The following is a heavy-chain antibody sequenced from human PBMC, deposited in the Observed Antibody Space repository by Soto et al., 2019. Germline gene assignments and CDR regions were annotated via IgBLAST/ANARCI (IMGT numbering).Heavy chain of an antibody. V-gene: IGHV5-51*01. CDR3: ARQRNYDSTWAYYYYGMDV. Sequence: TGESLKISCKGSGYSFTSYWIGWVRQMPGKGLEWMGIIYPGDSDTRYSPSFQGQVTISADKSISTAYLQWSSLKASDTAMYYCARQRNYDSTWAYYYYGMDVWGQGTTVTVSS. D-gene: IGHD3-3*01. CDR2: IYPGDSDT. J-gene: IGHJ6*02. CDR1: GYSFTSYW.